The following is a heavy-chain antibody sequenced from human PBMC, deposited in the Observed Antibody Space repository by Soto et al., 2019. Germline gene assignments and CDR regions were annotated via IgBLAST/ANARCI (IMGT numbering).Heavy chain of an antibody. CDR1: GFTFSDYY. CDR3: ARDTSPVVPDDITYYYYGMDV. Sequence: PGGSLRLSCAASGFTFSDYYMSWIRQAPGKGLEWVSYISSSSSYTNYADSVKGRFTISRDNAKNSLYLQMNSLRAEDTAVYYCARDTSPVVPDDITYYYYGMDVWGQGNTVTVSS. D-gene: IGHD2-2*01. J-gene: IGHJ6*02. CDR2: ISSSSSYT. V-gene: IGHV3-11*06.